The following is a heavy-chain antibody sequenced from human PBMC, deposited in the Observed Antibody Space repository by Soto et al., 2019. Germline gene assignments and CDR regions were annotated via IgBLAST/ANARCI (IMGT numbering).Heavy chain of an antibody. D-gene: IGHD2-21*02. J-gene: IGHJ5*02. Sequence: SETLSLTCTVSGGSISSSSYFWGWIRQPPGKGLEWIGSIYYSGSTYYNPSLKSRVTVSVDTSKNQFSLKLSSVTAAGTAVYYCARHPSDFWFDPWGQGTLVTVSS. CDR1: GGSISSSSYF. CDR2: IYYSGST. CDR3: ARHPSDFWFDP. V-gene: IGHV4-39*01.